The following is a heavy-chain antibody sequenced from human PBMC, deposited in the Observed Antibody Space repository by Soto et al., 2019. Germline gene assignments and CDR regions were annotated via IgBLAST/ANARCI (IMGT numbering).Heavy chain of an antibody. Sequence: LRLSCAASGFTFRIYSMNWVRQAPGKRLEWVSSISSSSSYIYYADSVKGRFTISRDNAKNSLYLEMNSLRGEDTAVYYCARGARDTTMIPHDIWGQGTTVTVSS. D-gene: IGHD5-18*01. CDR2: ISSSSSYI. CDR3: ARGARDTTMIPHDI. V-gene: IGHV3-21*06. J-gene: IGHJ3*02. CDR1: GFTFRIYS.